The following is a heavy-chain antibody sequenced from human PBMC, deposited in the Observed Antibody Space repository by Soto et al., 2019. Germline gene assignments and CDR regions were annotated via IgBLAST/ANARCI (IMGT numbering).Heavy chain of an antibody. CDR3: AKTVGMATTPWIRNYYYGKDV. J-gene: IGHJ6*02. Sequence: GGSLRLSCAASGFTFSSYGMHWVRQAPGKGLEWVAVIWYDGSNKYYADSVKGRFTISRDNSKNTLYLQMNSLRAEDTAVYYCAKTVGMATTPWIRNYYYGKDVWGQGTTVTVSS. CDR2: IWYDGSNK. D-gene: IGHD5-12*01. V-gene: IGHV3-33*06. CDR1: GFTFSSYG.